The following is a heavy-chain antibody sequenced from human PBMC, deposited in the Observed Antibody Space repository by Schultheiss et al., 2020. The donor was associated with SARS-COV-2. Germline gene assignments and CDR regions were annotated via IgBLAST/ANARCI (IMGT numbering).Heavy chain of an antibody. CDR1: GGSFSGYY. CDR3: ATYGDYAFDY. J-gene: IGHJ4*02. V-gene: IGHV4-59*05. Sequence: SETLSLTCAVYGGSFSGYYWSWIRQPPGKGLEWIGSIYYSGSTYYNPSLKSRVTISVDTSKNQFSLKLSSVTAADTAVYYCATYGDYAFDYWGQGTLVTVSS. CDR2: IYYSGST. D-gene: IGHD4-17*01.